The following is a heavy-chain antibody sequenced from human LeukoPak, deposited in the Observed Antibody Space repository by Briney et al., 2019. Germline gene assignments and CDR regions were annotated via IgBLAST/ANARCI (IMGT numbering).Heavy chain of an antibody. D-gene: IGHD4-17*01. CDR2: IYRTGST. V-gene: IGHV4-38-2*02. J-gene: IGHJ6*03. CDR1: DYSISSGYY. Sequence: SETLSLTCAVSDYSISSGYYWGWIRHPPGKGLEWIGTIYRTGSTFYNPSLKSRVTMSVDTSRNQFSLKLSSVTAADTAVYYCAREVDSTVTTQGANYYYYYYMDVWGKGTTVTVSS. CDR3: AREVDSTVTTQGANYYYYYYMDV.